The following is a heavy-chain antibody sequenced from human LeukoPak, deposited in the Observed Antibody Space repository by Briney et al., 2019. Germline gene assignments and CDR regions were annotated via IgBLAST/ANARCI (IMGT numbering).Heavy chain of an antibody. CDR1: GGSISSYY. Sequence: SETLSLTCTVSGGSISSYYWSWIRQPPGKGLEWIGYIYSNEATEYKPSLKSRVTISADTSKNQFSLKLTSVSAADTAIYYCARRNDFHIWGQGTMVTVSS. CDR3: ARRNDFHI. V-gene: IGHV4-4*08. J-gene: IGHJ3*02. CDR2: IYSNEAT.